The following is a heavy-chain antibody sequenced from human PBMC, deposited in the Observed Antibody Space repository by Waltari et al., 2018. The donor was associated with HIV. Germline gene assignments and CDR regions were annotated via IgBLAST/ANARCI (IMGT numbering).Heavy chain of an antibody. Sequence: QVQLVDSGGGVVQPGKSQRLSCASFSSYSMHWIRQAPGRGLGWLALISHDGRQKYYADSVKGRFTISRDNSKNTLYLQMNSLRVEDTAVYFCAKIGHSVEWLLSYFDFWGQGTLVTVSS. D-gene: IGHD3-3*01. CDR1: SFSSYS. CDR3: AKIGHSVEWLLSYFDF. J-gene: IGHJ4*02. V-gene: IGHV3-30-3*02. CDR2: ISHDGRQK.